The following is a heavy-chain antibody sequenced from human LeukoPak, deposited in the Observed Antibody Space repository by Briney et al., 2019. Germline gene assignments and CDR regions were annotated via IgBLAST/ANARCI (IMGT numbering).Heavy chain of an antibody. CDR2: ISSNGGST. Sequence: QPGGSLRLSCSASGFTFSTHAMYLVRQARGKGLEYVSGISSNGGSTNYADSVKGRFTISRDNSKNTLYLQMSSLRAEDTAVYYCVKSDRPDYADFGLGSWGQGTLVTVSS. CDR3: VKSDRPDYADFGLGS. D-gene: IGHD4-17*01. CDR1: GFTFSTHA. V-gene: IGHV3-64D*06. J-gene: IGHJ5*02.